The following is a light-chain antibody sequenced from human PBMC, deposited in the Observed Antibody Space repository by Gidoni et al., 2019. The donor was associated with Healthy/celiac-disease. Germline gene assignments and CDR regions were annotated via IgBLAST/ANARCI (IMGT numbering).Light chain of an antibody. CDR1: QSISSY. J-gene: IGKJ1*01. CDR2: AAS. Sequence: DIKMAQSPSSLSASVGDRDTITCRASQSISSYLNWYQQTPRKAPKLLIYAASSLQSGVPSRFSGSGSGTDFTLTISSLQPEDFATYYCQQSYSTPCTFGQGTKVEIK. CDR3: QQSYSTPCT. V-gene: IGKV1-39*01.